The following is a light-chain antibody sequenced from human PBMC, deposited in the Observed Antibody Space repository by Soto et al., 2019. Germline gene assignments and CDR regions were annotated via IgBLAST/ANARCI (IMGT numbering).Light chain of an antibody. V-gene: IGKV3-20*01. J-gene: IGKJ1*01. CDR2: GAS. CDR3: QQYGSSPRT. Sequence: ESVLTQCPDTLSLSPGERATLSCRASQSVSSSSLAWYQQKRGQAPRLLIHGASSRATGIPDRFSGSGSGTDFALTISRLEPEDFAVYYCQQYGSSPRTFGQGTKVDIK. CDR1: QSVSSSS.